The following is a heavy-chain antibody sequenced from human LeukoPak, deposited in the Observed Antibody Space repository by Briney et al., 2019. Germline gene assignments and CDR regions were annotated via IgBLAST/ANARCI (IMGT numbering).Heavy chain of an antibody. J-gene: IGHJ6*03. Sequence: GGSLRLSCAASGFIFGNYWMTWVRQAPGKGLKWVSAISGSGGSTYYADSVKGRFTISRDNSKNTLYLQMNSLRAEDTAVYYCAKSEGRLQLHYYYYYMDVWGKGTTVTVSS. CDR1: GFIFGNYW. D-gene: IGHD5-24*01. CDR2: ISGSGGST. V-gene: IGHV3-23*01. CDR3: AKSEGRLQLHYYYYYMDV.